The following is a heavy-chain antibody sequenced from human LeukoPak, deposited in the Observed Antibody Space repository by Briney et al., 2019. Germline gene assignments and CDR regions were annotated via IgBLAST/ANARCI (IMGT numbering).Heavy chain of an antibody. D-gene: IGHD5-12*01. CDR3: VTDVSGSLGD. CDR1: GFTFSNYG. CDR2: IKRDGSEK. V-gene: IGHV3-7*03. Sequence: PGGSLRLSCKASGFTFSNYGMNWGRQAAGTGREWVANIKRDGSEKHYVDSVKGRFTISRDNAKNSLYLRMSSLRAEDTAVYYCVTDVSGSLGDWGQGTLVTVSS. J-gene: IGHJ1*01.